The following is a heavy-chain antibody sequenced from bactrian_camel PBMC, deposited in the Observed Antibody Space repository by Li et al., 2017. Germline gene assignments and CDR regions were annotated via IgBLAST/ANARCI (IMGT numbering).Heavy chain of an antibody. V-gene: IGHV3S40*01. CDR1: GYIFSSCG. D-gene: IGHD1*01. J-gene: IGHJ4*01. Sequence: LVESGGGLVQPGGSLRLSCAASGYIFSSCGMGWYRQAPGKGLEWVSHINSGGDSTYYADSVKGRFTISEDNDKNMLYLEMSSLKPEDTAVYYCAAIIDSAYAYWGQGTQVTVS. CDR3: AAIIDSAYAY. CDR2: INSGGDST.